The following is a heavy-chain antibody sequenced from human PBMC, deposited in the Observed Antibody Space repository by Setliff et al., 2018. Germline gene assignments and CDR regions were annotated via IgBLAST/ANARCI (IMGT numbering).Heavy chain of an antibody. J-gene: IGHJ5*02. CDR2: INPRGGST. V-gene: IGHV1-46*03. Sequence: ASVKVSCKTSGYAFPFYYLHWVRQAPGQGLEWMGIINPRGGSTSHAQKFQGRVTMTRDTSTSTVYMEMSSLRSEDTAVYYCVRSQQLSGWWLDPWGQGTLVTVSS. CDR1: GYAFPFYY. CDR3: VRSQQLSGWWLDP. D-gene: IGHD6-13*01.